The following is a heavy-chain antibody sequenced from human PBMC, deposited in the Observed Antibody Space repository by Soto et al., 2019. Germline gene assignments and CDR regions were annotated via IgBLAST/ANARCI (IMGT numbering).Heavy chain of an antibody. J-gene: IGHJ4*02. CDR3: ATALGGALVPSDY. V-gene: IGHV3-66*01. Sequence: RGSLRLSCAASGFTVSSNYMSWVRQAPGKGLEWVSVIYSGGSTYYADSVKGRFTISRDNSKNTLYLQMNSLRAEDTAVYYCATALGGALVPSDYWGQGTLVTVSS. D-gene: IGHD7-27*01. CDR1: GFTVSSNY. CDR2: IYSGGST.